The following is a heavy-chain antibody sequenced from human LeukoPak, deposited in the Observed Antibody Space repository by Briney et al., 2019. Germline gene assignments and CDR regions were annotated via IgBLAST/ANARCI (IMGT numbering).Heavy chain of an antibody. CDR2: IKGDGITT. CDR3: ARDQHVAAADY. D-gene: IGHD6-25*01. J-gene: IGHJ4*02. CDR1: GFIFSHYW. Sequence: GGSLRLSCAASGFIFSHYWMHWVRQVLGKGLEWVSRIKGDGITTNYVDSVKGRFIISRDNAENTVYLQMNNVRPEDTGVYYCARDQHVAAADYWGQGTLVTVSS. V-gene: IGHV3-74*01.